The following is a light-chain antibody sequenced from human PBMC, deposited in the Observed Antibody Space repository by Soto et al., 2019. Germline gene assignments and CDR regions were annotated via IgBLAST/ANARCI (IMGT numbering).Light chain of an antibody. V-gene: IGKV1-8*01. Sequence: AIRMTQSPSSFSASPGDRVTITCRASQGISSYLAWYQQKPGKAPKLLIYAASTVQVGVPSRFRGSGSGTDFTLTITLLQSEDLATYYCQQYYSYSYTFGQGTKLEIK. CDR3: QQYYSYSYT. CDR1: QGISSY. J-gene: IGKJ2*01. CDR2: AAS.